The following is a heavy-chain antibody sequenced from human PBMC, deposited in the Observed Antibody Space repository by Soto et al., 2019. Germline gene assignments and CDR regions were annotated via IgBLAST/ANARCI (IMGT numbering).Heavy chain of an antibody. J-gene: IGHJ3*02. D-gene: IGHD5-12*01. Sequence: GASVKVSCKASGGTFSSYAISWVRQAPGQGLEWMGGIIPIFGTANYAQKFQGRVTITANESTSTAYMELSSLRSEDTAVYYCARARRAGAGDGYNYRGIAFDIWGQGTMVTVSS. CDR2: IIPIFGTA. V-gene: IGHV1-69*13. CDR3: ARARRAGAGDGYNYRGIAFDI. CDR1: GGTFSSYA.